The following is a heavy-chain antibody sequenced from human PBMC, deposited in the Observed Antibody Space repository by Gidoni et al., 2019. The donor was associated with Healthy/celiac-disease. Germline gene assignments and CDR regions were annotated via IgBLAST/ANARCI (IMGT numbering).Heavy chain of an antibody. J-gene: IGHJ4*02. CDR3: AKDNGEGSPYDY. Sequence: EVQLLESGGGLVQPGGSLRLSCAASGFTFSSYAMSWVRQAPGKGLEWVSAISGSVGSTYYADSVKGRFTSSRDKSKNTLYLQMNSRRAEDTAVYYCAKDNGEGSPYDYWGQGTLVTVSS. CDR2: ISGSVGST. D-gene: IGHD4-17*01. V-gene: IGHV3-23*01. CDR1: GFTFSSYA.